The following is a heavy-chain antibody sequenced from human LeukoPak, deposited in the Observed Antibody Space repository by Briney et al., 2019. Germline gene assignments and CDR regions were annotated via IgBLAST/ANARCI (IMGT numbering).Heavy chain of an antibody. Sequence: PSETLSLTCTVSGGSISSYYWSWIRQPPGKGLEWIGYIYYSGSTNYNPSLKSRVTISVDTSKNQFSLKLSSVTAADTAVYYCAREYSMVRGVIMRVDYWGQGTLVTVSS. D-gene: IGHD3-10*01. CDR2: IYYSGST. CDR1: GGSISSYY. J-gene: IGHJ4*02. V-gene: IGHV4-59*12. CDR3: AREYSMVRGVIMRVDY.